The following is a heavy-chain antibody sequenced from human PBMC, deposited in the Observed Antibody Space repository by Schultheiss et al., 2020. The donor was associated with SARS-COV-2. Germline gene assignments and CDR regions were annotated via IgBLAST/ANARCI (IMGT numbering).Heavy chain of an antibody. CDR3: ARDRFPYDYIWGSYRTLDY. D-gene: IGHD3-16*02. J-gene: IGHJ4*02. V-gene: IGHV1-69*06. CDR2: IIPIFGTA. Sequence: SVKVSCKASGGTFSSYAISWVRQAPGQGLEWMGGIIPIFGTANYAQKFQGRVTITADKSTSTAYMELSSLRSEDTAVYYCARDRFPYDYIWGSYRTLDYWGQGTLVTVSS. CDR1: GGTFSSYA.